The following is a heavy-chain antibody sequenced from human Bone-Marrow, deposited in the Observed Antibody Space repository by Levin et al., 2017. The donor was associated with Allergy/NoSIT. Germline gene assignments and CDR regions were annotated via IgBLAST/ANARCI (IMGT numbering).Heavy chain of an antibody. Sequence: SETLSLTCTVSGGSISSSSYYWGWIRQPPGKGLEWIGSIYYSGSTYYTPSLKSRVTISVDTSKNQFSLKLSSVTAADTAVYYCARLQDGYNAATSWYYGMDVWGQGTTVTVSS. D-gene: IGHD5-24*01. J-gene: IGHJ6*02. V-gene: IGHV4-39*01. CDR2: IYYSGST. CDR3: ARLQDGYNAATSWYYGMDV. CDR1: GGSISSSSYY.